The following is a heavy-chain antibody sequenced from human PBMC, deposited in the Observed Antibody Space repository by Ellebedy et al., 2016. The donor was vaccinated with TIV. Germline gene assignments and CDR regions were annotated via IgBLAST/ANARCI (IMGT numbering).Heavy chain of an antibody. V-gene: IGHV4-59*08. D-gene: IGHD1-26*01. CDR1: GGSISPYY. CDR2: ISYRGST. J-gene: IGHJ4*02. Sequence: MPSETLSLTCTVSGGSISPYYWSWIRQPPGKGLEWIGYISYRGSTNYNPSLKTRVTISVDTSKNQFSLKLSSVTAADTAVYYCARHGGYSGSYDYWGQGTLVTVSS. CDR3: ARHGGYSGSYDY.